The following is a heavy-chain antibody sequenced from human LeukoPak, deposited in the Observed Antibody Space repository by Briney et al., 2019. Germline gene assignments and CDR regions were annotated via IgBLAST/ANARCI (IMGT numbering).Heavy chain of an antibody. D-gene: IGHD4/OR15-4a*01. CDR1: GGSFSGYY. V-gene: IGHV4-34*01. Sequence: PSETLSLTCAVYGGSFSGYYWSWIRQPPGKGLEWIGSVYYSGSLKYNPSLKGRVSISRDMSKYQFFLNLNSVNATDTAVYYCARRDYAAWFDPWGLGTLVTVSS. J-gene: IGHJ5*02. CDR3: ARRDYAAWFDP. CDR2: VYYSGSL.